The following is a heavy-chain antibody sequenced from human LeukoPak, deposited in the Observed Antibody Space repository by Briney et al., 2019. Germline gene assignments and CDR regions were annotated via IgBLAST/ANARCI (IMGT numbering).Heavy chain of an antibody. J-gene: IGHJ4*02. CDR2: IYYSGTTST. V-gene: IGHV4-59*01. CDR3: ARSDYIWGSYRY. CDR1: GDPIGYFY. Sequence: SETLSLTCTVSGDPIGYFYWNCIRQPPGKAREEFGHIYYSGTTSTNYNPSLKSRVTMSVDRFNNHFSLRLSSVTAADTAIYYCARSDYIWGSYRYWGQGTLVTVSS. D-gene: IGHD3-16*02.